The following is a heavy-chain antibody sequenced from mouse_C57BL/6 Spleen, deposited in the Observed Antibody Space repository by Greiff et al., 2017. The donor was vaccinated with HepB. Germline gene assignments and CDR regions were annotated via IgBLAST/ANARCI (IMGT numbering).Heavy chain of an antibody. J-gene: IGHJ2*01. CDR1: GYTFTSYW. V-gene: IGHV1-50*01. Sequence: VQLQQPGAELVKPGASVKLSCKASGYTFTSYWMQWVKQRPGQGLEWIGDIDPSDSYTNYNQKFKGKATLTVDTSSSTAYMQLSSLTSEDSAVYYCARSNSYGSPHFDYWGQGTTLTVSS. CDR2: IDPSDSYT. CDR3: ARSNSYGSPHFDY. D-gene: IGHD1-1*01.